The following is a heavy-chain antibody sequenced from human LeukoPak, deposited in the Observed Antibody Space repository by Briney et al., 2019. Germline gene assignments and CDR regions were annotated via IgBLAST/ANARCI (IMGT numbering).Heavy chain of an antibody. CDR1: GYTFTGYY. CDR3: AIGRGYSYGYYY. V-gene: IGHV1-2*02. Sequence: ASVKVSCKASGYTFTGYYMHWVRQAPGQGLEWMGWTNSNSGGTNYAQKFQGRVTMTRDTSISTAYMELSRLRSDDTAVYYCAIGRGYSYGYYYWGQGTLVTVSS. J-gene: IGHJ4*02. D-gene: IGHD5-18*01. CDR2: TNSNSGGT.